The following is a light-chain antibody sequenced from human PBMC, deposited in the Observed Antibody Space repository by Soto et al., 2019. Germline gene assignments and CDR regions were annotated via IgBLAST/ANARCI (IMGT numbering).Light chain of an antibody. V-gene: IGLV2-14*01. CDR2: EVS. CDR1: SSDVGAYNY. Sequence: QSALTQPASVSGSPGQSITISCSGSSSDVGAYNYVSWYQQHPGKAPKLMIYEVSNRPSGVSNRFSGSKSSNTASLTISGLPAEDEADYHCASYTAGSTLVVFGGGTKLTVL. J-gene: IGLJ3*02. CDR3: ASYTAGSTLVV.